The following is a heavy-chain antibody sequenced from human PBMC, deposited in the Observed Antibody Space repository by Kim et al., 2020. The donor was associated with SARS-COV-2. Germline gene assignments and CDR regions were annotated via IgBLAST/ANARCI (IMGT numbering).Heavy chain of an antibody. Sequence: ASVKVSCKASGYSFAAYGITWVRQVPGQGLEWMGWINPTSGLTQYASKIHGRVTMTTDSATTTAFLDVRSLKSDDTAVYFCARGGSDGDLLWGQGTLVTVSS. CDR2: INPTSGLT. CDR3: ARGGSDGDLL. V-gene: IGHV1-18*04. J-gene: IGHJ4*02. CDR1: GYSFAAYG.